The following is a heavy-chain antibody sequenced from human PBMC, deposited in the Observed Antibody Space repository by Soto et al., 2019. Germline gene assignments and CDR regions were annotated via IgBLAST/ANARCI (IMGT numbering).Heavy chain of an antibody. V-gene: IGHV3-64*01. CDR2: ISSNGVGT. Sequence: EVQLAESGGGLAQPGGSLRLSCAASGFTLSGYAMDWVRQAPGKGLEYVSGISSNGVGTYYANSVQGRFTISRDNSKNPVSLQRDSLRHEDMAVYYCARRARPDFYYMDAWGKGTTVTVSS. CDR1: GFTLSGYA. CDR3: ARRARPDFYYMDA. J-gene: IGHJ6*03. D-gene: IGHD6-6*01.